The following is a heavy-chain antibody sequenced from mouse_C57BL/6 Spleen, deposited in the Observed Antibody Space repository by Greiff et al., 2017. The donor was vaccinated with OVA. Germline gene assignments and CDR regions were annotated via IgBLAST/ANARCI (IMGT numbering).Heavy chain of an antibody. CDR1: GYTFTSYW. J-gene: IGHJ2*01. D-gene: IGHD3-2*02. CDR3: SRCGQLRQRIYFDC. CDR2: INPSNGGT. V-gene: IGHV1-53*01. Sequence: QVQLQQPGTELVKPGASVKLSCKASGYTFTSYWMHWVKQRPGQGLEWIGNINPSNGGTNYNEKFKSKATLTVDKSSSTAYMQLSSLTSEDSAVFYYSRCGQLRQRIYFDCWGKGTTLTVSS.